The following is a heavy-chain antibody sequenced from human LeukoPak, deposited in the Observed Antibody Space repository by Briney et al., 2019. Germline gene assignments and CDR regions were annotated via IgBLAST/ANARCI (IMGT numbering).Heavy chain of an antibody. CDR3: ASRGPRHMDY. J-gene: IGHJ4*02. CDR1: GGSFSGYY. V-gene: IGHV4-34*01. CDR2: INHSGST. D-gene: IGHD5-24*01. Sequence: SETLSLTCAVYGGSFSGYYWSWIRQPPGKGLEWIGEINHSGSTNYNPSLKSRVTISVDTSKNQFSLKLSSVTAADTAVYYCASRGPRHMDYWGQGTLVTVSS.